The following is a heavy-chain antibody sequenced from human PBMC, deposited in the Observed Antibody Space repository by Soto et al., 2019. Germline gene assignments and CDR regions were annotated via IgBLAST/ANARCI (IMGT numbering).Heavy chain of an antibody. CDR2: ISGSGGST. Sequence: GGSLRLSCAASGFTFSSYAMSWVRQAPGKGLEWVSAISGSGGSTYYADSVKGRFTISRDNSKNTLYLQMNSLRAEDTAVYYCAKDHAPIVLMVYAKMGITYFDYWGQGTLVTVSS. CDR3: AKDHAPIVLMVYAKMGITYFDY. CDR1: GFTFSSYA. V-gene: IGHV3-23*01. J-gene: IGHJ4*02. D-gene: IGHD2-8*01.